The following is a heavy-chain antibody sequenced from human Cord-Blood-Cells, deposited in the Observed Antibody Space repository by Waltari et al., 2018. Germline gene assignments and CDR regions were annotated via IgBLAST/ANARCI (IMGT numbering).Heavy chain of an antibody. J-gene: IGHJ4*02. CDR3: ARDVGPTDCSGGSCYSDY. Sequence: EVQLVESGGGLIQPGGSLRLSCAASGFTVSSNYMSGVRQPPGKGLEWVSVIYSGGSKYYADSVKCRFTISRDNSKNELYRQMNSLRAEDTAVYYCARDVGPTDCSGGSCYSDYWGQGTLVTVSS. CDR2: IYSGGSK. D-gene: IGHD2-15*01. V-gene: IGHV3-53*01. CDR1: GFTVSSNY.